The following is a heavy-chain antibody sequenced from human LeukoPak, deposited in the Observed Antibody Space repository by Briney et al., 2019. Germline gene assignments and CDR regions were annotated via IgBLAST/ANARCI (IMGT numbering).Heavy chain of an antibody. D-gene: IGHD2-2*01. V-gene: IGHV3-48*01. CDR3: AKGGYCSSTSCYPSWFDP. CDR1: GFTFSSYS. J-gene: IGHJ5*02. CDR2: ISSGSSTI. Sequence: GGSLRLSCAASGFTFSSYSMNWVRQAPGKGLEWVSYISSGSSTIYYADSVKGRFTIPRDNAKNSLYLQMNSLRAEDTAVHDCAKGGYCSSTSCYPSWFDPWGQGTLVTVSS.